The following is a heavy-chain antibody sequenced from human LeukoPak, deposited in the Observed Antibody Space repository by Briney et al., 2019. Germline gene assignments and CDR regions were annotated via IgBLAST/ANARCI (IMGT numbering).Heavy chain of an antibody. J-gene: IGHJ4*02. CDR1: GGSISGSSDY. D-gene: IGHD2-15*01. Sequence: PSETLSLTCSVSGGSISGSSDYWGWSRQPPGKGLEWIGRIYYRGNTYYNPSLTSRVTISVDTSKKQFSLKLTSVTAADTAVYYCARLGYCDGGSCYFPFDQWGQGPLVIVSS. CDR2: IYYRGNT. CDR3: ARLGYCDGGSCYFPFDQ. V-gene: IGHV4-39*01.